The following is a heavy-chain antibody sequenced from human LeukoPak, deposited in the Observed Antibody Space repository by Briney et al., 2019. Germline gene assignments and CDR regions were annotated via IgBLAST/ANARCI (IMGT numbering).Heavy chain of an antibody. D-gene: IGHD3-3*01. J-gene: IGHJ4*02. CDR3: ARSHYDFWSGYIDYFDY. CDR2: ISSSSSYI. Sequence: GGSLRPSCAASGFTFSSYRMNWVRQAPGKGLEWVSSISSSSSYIYYADSVKGRFTISRDNAKNSLYLQMNSLRAEDTAVYYCARSHYDFWSGYIDYFDYWGQGTLVTVSS. V-gene: IGHV3-21*01. CDR1: GFTFSSYR.